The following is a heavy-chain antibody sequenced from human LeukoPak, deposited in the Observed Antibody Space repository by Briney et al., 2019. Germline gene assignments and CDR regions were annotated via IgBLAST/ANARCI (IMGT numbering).Heavy chain of an antibody. Sequence: PSETLSLTCTVSGGSISTYYWNWIRQPPGKGLEWIGYIYYSGATNYNPSLKSRVTISVDTSKNQFSLKLSSVTAADTAVYYCARGVYTAAAQSGFWGQGTLVNVSS. V-gene: IGHV4-59*01. D-gene: IGHD6-13*01. J-gene: IGHJ4*02. CDR1: GGSISTYY. CDR2: IYYSGAT. CDR3: ARGVYTAAAQSGF.